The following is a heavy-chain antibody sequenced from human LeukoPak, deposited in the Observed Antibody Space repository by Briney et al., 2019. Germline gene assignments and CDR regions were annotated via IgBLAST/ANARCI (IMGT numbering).Heavy chain of an antibody. V-gene: IGHV3-15*01. D-gene: IGHD5-12*01. CDR1: RFTCSYAW. CDR2: TNIKRDGGAT. CDR3: YTVLFWGGYDAKETDK. Sequence: GVTLRLNCVASRFTCSYAWMNRVRPAPGKGWEGGGRTNIKRDGGATDYTAPAKGRFTISRDDSENTLYLHMNSLGTEDTGVYYCYTVLFWGGYDAKETDKWGQGTLVTVSS. J-gene: IGHJ4*02.